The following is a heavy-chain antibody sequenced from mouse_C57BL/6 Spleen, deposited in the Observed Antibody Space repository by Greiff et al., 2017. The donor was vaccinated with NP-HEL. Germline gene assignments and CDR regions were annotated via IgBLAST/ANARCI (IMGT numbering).Heavy chain of an antibody. Sequence: EVKLMESGGGLVQPGGSLSLSCAASGFTFTDYYMSWVRQPPGKALEWLGFIRNKANGYTTEYSASVKGRFTISRDNSQSILYLQMNALRAEDSATYYFARSDGNYEAYWGQGTLVTVSA. V-gene: IGHV7-3*01. CDR1: GFTFTDYY. CDR2: IRNKANGYTT. CDR3: ARSDGNYEAY. J-gene: IGHJ3*01. D-gene: IGHD2-1*01.